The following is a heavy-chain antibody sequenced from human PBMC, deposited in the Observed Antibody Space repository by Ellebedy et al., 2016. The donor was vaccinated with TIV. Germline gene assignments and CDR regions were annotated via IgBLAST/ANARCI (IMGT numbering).Heavy chain of an antibody. Sequence: GGSLRLSCAASGFTFSRYWMSWVRQAPGKGLEWVANINQDGSETYYVDSVEGRFTISKDNAKNTLYMQMNSLRAEDTAVYYCATACRTANCAYWGQGTLVTVSS. J-gene: IGHJ4*02. CDR1: GFTFSRYW. V-gene: IGHV3-7*03. CDR3: ATACRTANCAY. D-gene: IGHD1-1*01. CDR2: INQDGSET.